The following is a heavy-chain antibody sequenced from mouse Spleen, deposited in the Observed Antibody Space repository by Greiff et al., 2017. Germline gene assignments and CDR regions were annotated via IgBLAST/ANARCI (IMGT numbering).Heavy chain of an antibody. V-gene: IGHV5-9-1*01. CDR1: GFTFSSYA. Sequence: EVKLVESGGGLVKLGGSLKLSCAASGFTFSSYAMSWVRQTPEKRLEWVATISSGGSYTYYPDSVKGRFTISRDNAKNTLYLQMSSLRSEDTAMYYCAKFGKGDYYAMDYWGQGTSVTVSS. CDR3: AKFGKGDYYAMDY. D-gene: IGHD2-10*02. CDR2: ISSGGSYT. J-gene: IGHJ4*01.